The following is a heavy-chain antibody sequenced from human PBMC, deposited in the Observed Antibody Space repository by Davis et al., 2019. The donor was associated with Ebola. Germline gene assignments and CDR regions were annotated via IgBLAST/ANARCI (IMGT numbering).Heavy chain of an antibody. D-gene: IGHD2-15*01. V-gene: IGHV1-69*02. J-gene: IGHJ6*04. CDR1: GGTFSSYT. Sequence: AASVKVSCKASGGTFSSYTISWVRQAPGQGLEWMGRIIPILGIANYAQKFQGRVTMTRDTSISTAYMELSRLSSDDTAVYYCARFNVVVVGATGYYYGMDVWGKGTTVTVSS. CDR2: IIPILGIA. CDR3: ARFNVVVVGATGYYYGMDV.